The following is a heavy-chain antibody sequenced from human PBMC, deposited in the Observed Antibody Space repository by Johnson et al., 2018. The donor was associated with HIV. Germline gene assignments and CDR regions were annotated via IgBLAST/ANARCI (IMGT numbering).Heavy chain of an antibody. D-gene: IGHD6-13*01. Sequence: VQLVESGGGVVQPGGSLRLSCAASGFTLDDYGMAWVRQAPGKGLEWVSGINWNGGSTGYADSVKGRFTISRDNAKNSLYLQRNSLRAEDTALYYCAKDSSSWTRGAFDICGQGTMVTVSS. CDR2: INWNGGST. J-gene: IGHJ3*02. CDR1: GFTLDDYG. CDR3: AKDSSSWTRGAFDI. V-gene: IGHV3-20*04.